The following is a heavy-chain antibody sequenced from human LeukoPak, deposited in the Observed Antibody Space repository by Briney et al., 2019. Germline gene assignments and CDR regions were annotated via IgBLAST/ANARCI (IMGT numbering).Heavy chain of an antibody. CDR3: ARDLKGGSSSWYWSRRDDAFDI. Sequence: SETLSLTCAVYGGSFSGYYWSWIRQPPGKGLEWIGEINHSGSTNYNPSLKSRVTISVDTSKNQFSLKLSSVTAADTAVYYCARDLKGGSSSWYWSRRDDAFDIWGQGTMVTVSS. J-gene: IGHJ3*02. D-gene: IGHD6-13*01. CDR1: GGSFSGYY. V-gene: IGHV4-34*01. CDR2: INHSGST.